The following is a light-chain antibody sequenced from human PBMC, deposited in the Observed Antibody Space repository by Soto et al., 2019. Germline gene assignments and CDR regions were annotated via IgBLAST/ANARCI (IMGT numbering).Light chain of an antibody. J-gene: IGKJ5*01. CDR2: GAS. CDR3: QQYGSSPIT. V-gene: IGKV3-20*01. CDR1: QSVSSSY. Sequence: EIVLTQSPGTLSLSPGERATLSCRASQSVSSSYLAWYQQKPGQAPRLLIYGASSRATGIPDRFSGSGSGTAFTLTISRLEPEDFALYYFQQYGSSPITFGQGTRLEMK.